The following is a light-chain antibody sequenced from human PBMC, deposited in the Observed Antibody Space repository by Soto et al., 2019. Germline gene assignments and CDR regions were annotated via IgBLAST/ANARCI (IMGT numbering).Light chain of an antibody. CDR3: QQYNSYSYT. J-gene: IGKJ2*01. Sequence: DIQMTQSPSTLSASVGDRVTITCRASQSISSWLAWYQQKPGKAPKLLIYKASSLESGVPSRFRGSRSGTEFTLTITSLQPYDFATYYCQQYNSYSYTFGHGTKLQIK. CDR2: KAS. CDR1: QSISSW. V-gene: IGKV1-5*03.